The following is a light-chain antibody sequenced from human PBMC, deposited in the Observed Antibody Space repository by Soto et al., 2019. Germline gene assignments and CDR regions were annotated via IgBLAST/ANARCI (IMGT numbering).Light chain of an antibody. CDR2: DAS. CDR1: QSVSSS. V-gene: IGKV3D-15*01. J-gene: IGKJ2*01. CDR3: QQYKNWPPLYT. Sequence: EIVMTQSPATLSVSPGERATLSCRDSQSVSSSLAWYQQKPGQAPRLLIYDASTRATGIPARFSGSGSGTEFTLTITSLQSEDSAIYSCQQYKNWPPLYTFGQGTKLEIK.